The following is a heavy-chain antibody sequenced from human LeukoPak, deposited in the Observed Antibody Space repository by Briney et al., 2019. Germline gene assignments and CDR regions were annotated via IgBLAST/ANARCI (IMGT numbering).Heavy chain of an antibody. CDR3: ARDRIAAAGRGKDFQH. Sequence: ASVKVSCKASGYSFTNYGISWVRQAPGQGLEWVGWISAYSGETKYAQKFQGRVTMTRDTSISTAYMELSRLRSDDTAVYYCARDRIAAAGRGKDFQHWGQGTLVTVSS. D-gene: IGHD6-13*01. J-gene: IGHJ1*01. CDR2: ISAYSGET. CDR1: GYSFTNYG. V-gene: IGHV1-18*01.